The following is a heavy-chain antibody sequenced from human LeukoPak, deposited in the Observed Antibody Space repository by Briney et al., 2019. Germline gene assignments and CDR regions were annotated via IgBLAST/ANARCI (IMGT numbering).Heavy chain of an antibody. J-gene: IGHJ3*02. CDR2: ISYDGSNK. Sequence: HPGGSLRLSCAASGFTFSSYAMHWVRQAPGKGLEWVAVISYDGSNKYYADSVKGRFTISRDNSKNTLYLQMNSLRAEDTAVYYCAKDKSNSSGYGATPYAFDIWGQGTMVTVSS. CDR3: AKDKSNSSGYGATPYAFDI. V-gene: IGHV3-30*04. CDR1: GFTFSSYA. D-gene: IGHD3-22*01.